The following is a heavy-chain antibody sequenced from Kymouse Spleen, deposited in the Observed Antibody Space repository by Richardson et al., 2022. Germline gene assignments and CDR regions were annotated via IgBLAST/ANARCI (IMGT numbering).Heavy chain of an antibody. Sequence: EVQLVESGGGLVKPGGSLRLSCAASGFTFSNAWMSWVRQAPGKGLEWVGRIKSKTDGGTTDYAAPVKGRFTISRDDSKNTLYLQMNSLKTEDTAVYYCTTEGITGTNYYYYGMDVWGQGTTVTVSS. CDR1: GFTFSNAW. CDR2: IKSKTDGGTT. J-gene: IGHJ6*02. CDR3: TTEGITGTNYYYYGMDV. D-gene: IGHD1-7*01. V-gene: IGHV3-15*01.